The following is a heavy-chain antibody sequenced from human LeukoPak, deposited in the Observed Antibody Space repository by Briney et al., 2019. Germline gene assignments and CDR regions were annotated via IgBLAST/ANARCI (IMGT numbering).Heavy chain of an antibody. D-gene: IGHD3-10*01. V-gene: IGHV3-30*01. CDR1: GFTFSSYA. CDR3: ARDHGSGSYYTGYYYYMDV. Sequence: GGSLRLPCAASGFTFSSYAMHWVRQAPDKGLEWVAVISYDGSNKYYADSVKGRFTISRDNSKDTLYLQMNSLRAEDTAVYYCARDHGSGSYYTGYYYYMDVWGKGTTVTVSS. CDR2: ISYDGSNK. J-gene: IGHJ6*03.